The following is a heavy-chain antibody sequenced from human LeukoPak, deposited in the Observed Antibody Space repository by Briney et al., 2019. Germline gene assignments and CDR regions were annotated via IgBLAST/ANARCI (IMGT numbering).Heavy chain of an antibody. Sequence: SETLSLTCAVSGGSINNHKWWSWIRQSPGKGLGWLGEIFYTGSPNYNPSFKSRITMSVDKSNNQFSLILTSVTVADTAVYYCARDGNSYYDHWGQGILVTVTS. J-gene: IGHJ5*02. CDR2: IFYTGSP. CDR1: GGSINNHKW. D-gene: IGHD4-11*01. V-gene: IGHV4-4*02. CDR3: ARDGNSYYDH.